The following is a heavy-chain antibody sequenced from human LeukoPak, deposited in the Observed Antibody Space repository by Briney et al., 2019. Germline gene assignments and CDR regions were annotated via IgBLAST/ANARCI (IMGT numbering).Heavy chain of an antibody. CDR2: IYTSGST. Sequence: SETLSLTCTASGGSISSYYWSWIRQPAGKGLEWIGRIYTSGSTNYNPSLKSQVTMSVDTSKNQFSLKLSSVTAADTAVYYCARDPSGSGSYPFDYWGQGTQVTVSS. D-gene: IGHD3-10*01. CDR1: GGSISSYY. J-gene: IGHJ4*02. CDR3: ARDPSGSGSYPFDY. V-gene: IGHV4-4*07.